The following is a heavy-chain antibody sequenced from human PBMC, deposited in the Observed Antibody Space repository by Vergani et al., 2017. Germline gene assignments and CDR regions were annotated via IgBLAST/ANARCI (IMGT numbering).Heavy chain of an antibody. J-gene: IGHJ4*02. D-gene: IGHD2/OR15-2a*01. Sequence: QVQLVQSGAEVKKPGASVKVSCKASGYTFTAYYIHWVRQAPGHGLEWLGWINPNSGDTNYAQKFQGWVTMTRDRSISTVYMELSRLKSDDTAVYYCARGSISVFDYWGQGTLVTVSS. CDR3: ARGSISVFDY. CDR1: GYTFTAYY. CDR2: INPNSGDT. V-gene: IGHV1-2*04.